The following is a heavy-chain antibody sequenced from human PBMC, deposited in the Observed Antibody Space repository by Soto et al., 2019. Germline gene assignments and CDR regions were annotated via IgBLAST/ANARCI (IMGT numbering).Heavy chain of an antibody. V-gene: IGHV4-31*03. CDR3: AVSSGYYLNWFDP. J-gene: IGHJ5*02. Sequence: SETLSLTCTVSGGSISSGGYYWSWIRQHPGKGLEWIGYIYYSGSTYYNPSLKSRVTISVDTSENQFSLKLSSVTAADTAVYYCAVSSGYYLNWFDPWGQGTLVTVSS. CDR2: IYYSGST. D-gene: IGHD3-22*01. CDR1: GGSISSGGYY.